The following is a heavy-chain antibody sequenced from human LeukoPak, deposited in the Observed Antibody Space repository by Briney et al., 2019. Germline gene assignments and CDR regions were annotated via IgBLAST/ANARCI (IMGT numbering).Heavy chain of an antibody. Sequence: GGSLRLSCAASGFTFSSYSMNWVRQAPGKGLEWVSSISSSSSYIYYADSVKGRFTISRDNAKNSLYLQMNSLRAEDTAVYYCARTDGASDAFDIWGQGTMVTVSS. V-gene: IGHV3-21*01. CDR2: ISSSSSYI. D-gene: IGHD4/OR15-4a*01. J-gene: IGHJ3*02. CDR3: ARTDGASDAFDI. CDR1: GFTFSSYS.